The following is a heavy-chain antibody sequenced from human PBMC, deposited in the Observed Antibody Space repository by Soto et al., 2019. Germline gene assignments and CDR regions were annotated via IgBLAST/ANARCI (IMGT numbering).Heavy chain of an antibody. J-gene: IGHJ6*02. Sequence: GGSLRLSCAASGFTFSSYGMHWVRQAPGKGLEWVAVISYDGSNKYYADSVKGRFTISRDNSKNTLYLQMNSLRAEDTAVYYCAKGLDIVVVPAAMPHAYYYYGMDVWGQGTTVTVSS. CDR1: GFTFSSYG. CDR2: ISYDGSNK. CDR3: AKGLDIVVVPAAMPHAYYYYGMDV. V-gene: IGHV3-30*18. D-gene: IGHD2-2*03.